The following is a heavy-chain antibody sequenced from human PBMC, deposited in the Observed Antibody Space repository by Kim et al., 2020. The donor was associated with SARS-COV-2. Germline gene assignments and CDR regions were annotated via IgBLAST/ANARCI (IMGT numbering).Heavy chain of an antibody. J-gene: IGHJ4*02. D-gene: IGHD1-26*01. Sequence: GGSLRLSCAASGFTFSSYGMHWVRQAPGKGLEWVAVISYDGRNKYYADSVKGRFTISRDNSKNTLYLQMNSLRAEDTAVYYCAKDEGVGGSDGDYWGQGTLVTVSS. CDR2: ISYDGRNK. CDR3: AKDEGVGGSDGDY. CDR1: GFTFSSYG. V-gene: IGHV3-30*18.